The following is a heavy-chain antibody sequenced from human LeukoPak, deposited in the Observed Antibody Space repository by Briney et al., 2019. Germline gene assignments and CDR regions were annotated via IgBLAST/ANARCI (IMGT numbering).Heavy chain of an antibody. Sequence: SETLSLTCTVSGASISSYYWTWIRQPPGKGLEWIGYIYYSGGTNYNPSLKSRATISEDTSKNQISLKLSSVTAADTAVYYCATRSRYDFWSDYYTGGLDVWGQGTTVTVSS. J-gene: IGHJ6*02. CDR2: IYYSGGT. V-gene: IGHV4-59*01. CDR3: ATRSRYDFWSDYYTGGLDV. D-gene: IGHD3-3*01. CDR1: GASISSYY.